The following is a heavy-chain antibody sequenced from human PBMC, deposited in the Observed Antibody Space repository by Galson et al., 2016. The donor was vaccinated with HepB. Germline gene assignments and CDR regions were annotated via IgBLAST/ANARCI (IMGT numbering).Heavy chain of an antibody. V-gene: IGHV3-33*01. CDR3: ARDSGYNHFDY. Sequence: SLRLSCAASGFIFSGSGMHWVRQAPGKGLEWLAVIWYDGSQKYYIDSVKGRFTISRDNSKNMLYLEMNNLRDVDTAVYYCARDSGYNHFDYWGQGTLVTVSS. CDR2: IWYDGSQK. J-gene: IGHJ4*02. CDR1: GFIFSGSG. D-gene: IGHD1-1*01.